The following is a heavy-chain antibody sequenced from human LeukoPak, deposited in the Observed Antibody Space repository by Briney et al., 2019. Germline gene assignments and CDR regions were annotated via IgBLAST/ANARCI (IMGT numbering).Heavy chain of an antibody. V-gene: IGHV4-39*01. Sequence: SETLSLTCAVSGGSISSSSYYWGWIRQPPGKGLEWIGSMHYSGNTYYNPSLKSRVTISVDTSKNQFSLKMSSVTAADAAVYFCARRMYSGSYHPFDYWGQGTLVTVSS. D-gene: IGHD1-26*01. CDR2: MHYSGNT. J-gene: IGHJ4*02. CDR3: ARRMYSGSYHPFDY. CDR1: GGSISSSSYY.